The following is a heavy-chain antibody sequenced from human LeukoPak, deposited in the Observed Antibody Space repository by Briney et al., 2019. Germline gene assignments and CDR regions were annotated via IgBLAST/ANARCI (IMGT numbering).Heavy chain of an antibody. D-gene: IGHD1-26*01. CDR1: DDPINSGVYY. CDR3: ARAKKRSGRSRNFYLDV. CDR2: IYTSGTTT. Sequence: PSETLSLTCTVSDDPINSGVYYWNWIRQLAGKGLEWIGHIYTSGTTTNSNPSLKSRVAISLDTSKNHFSLKLSSVTAADTAVYYCARAKKRSGRSRNFYLDVWGKGTTVTVSS. J-gene: IGHJ6*03. V-gene: IGHV4-61*09.